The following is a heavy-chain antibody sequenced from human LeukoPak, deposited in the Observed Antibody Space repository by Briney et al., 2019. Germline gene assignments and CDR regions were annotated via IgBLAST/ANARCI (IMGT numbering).Heavy chain of an antibody. CDR3: AKQGFGC. V-gene: IGHV3-23*01. Sequence: GGSLRLSCVASGFTFSDYWMHWVRQAPGEGLEWVSTISGSADNTNYAEAVKGRYTISRDNSKNTMYLQMNSLRAEDTAVYYCAKQGFGCWGQGTLVTVSS. CDR1: GFTFSDYW. CDR2: ISGSADNT. J-gene: IGHJ4*02.